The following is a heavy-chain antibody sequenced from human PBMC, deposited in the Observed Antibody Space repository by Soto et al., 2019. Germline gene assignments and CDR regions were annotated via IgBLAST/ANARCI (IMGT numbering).Heavy chain of an antibody. CDR1: GGSISSSSYY. D-gene: IGHD3-3*01. J-gene: IGHJ4*02. CDR2: IYYSGST. CDR3: ASGPTLLRFLEWLQFDY. Sequence: SETLSLTCTVSGGSISSSSYYWGWIRQPPGKGLEWIGSIYYSGSTYYNPSLKSPVTISVDTSKNQFSLKLSSVTAADTAVYYCASGPTLLRFLEWLQFDYWGQGTLVTVSS. V-gene: IGHV4-39*01.